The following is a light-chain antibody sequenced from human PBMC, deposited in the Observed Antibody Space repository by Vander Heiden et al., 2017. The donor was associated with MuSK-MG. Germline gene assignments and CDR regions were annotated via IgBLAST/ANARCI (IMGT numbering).Light chain of an antibody. CDR3: SSYSVSGALL. CDR2: HKN. Sequence: QSGLTQSASVSGSPGQSITLFCTGTSLDIGKFDYVPWYQHHPGKALKLLIYHKNYRPSGVSDRFSGSKSANTASLTISGLRAEDEATYYCSSYSVSGALLFGGGTKVAV. CDR1: SLDIGKFDY. V-gene: IGLV2-14*03. J-gene: IGLJ6*01.